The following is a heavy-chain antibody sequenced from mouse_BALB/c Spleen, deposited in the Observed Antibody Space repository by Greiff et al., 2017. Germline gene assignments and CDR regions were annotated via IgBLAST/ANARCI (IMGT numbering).Heavy chain of an antibody. CDR2: ISSGGSYT. Sequence: EVQRVESGGGLVKPGGSLKLSCAASGFTFSSYTMSWVRPTPAKRLECVATISSGGSYTYFPVSVKGRFTICSDNGKNTLYLQVSSLKSEDTDMYYCTRPYEYDGEGSYFDYWGQGTTLTVSS. J-gene: IGHJ2*01. V-gene: IGHV5-6-4*01. D-gene: IGHD2-4*01. CDR1: GFTFSSYT. CDR3: TRPYEYDGEGSYFDY.